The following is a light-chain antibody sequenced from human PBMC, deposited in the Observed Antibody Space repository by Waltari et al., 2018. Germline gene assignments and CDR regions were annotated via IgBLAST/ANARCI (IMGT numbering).Light chain of an antibody. CDR2: DVT. CDR3: TSYTTTSTLVL. V-gene: IGLV2-14*03. CDR1: TRDIGGYNY. Sequence: QSALTQPASVSGSPGQSITIPCTGPTRDIGGYNYVSWYQQHPGRAPKLMIYDVTDRPSGISIRFSGSKSGNTASLTISGLRAEDEAYYYCTSYTTTSTLVLFGGGTKLTVL. J-gene: IGLJ2*01.